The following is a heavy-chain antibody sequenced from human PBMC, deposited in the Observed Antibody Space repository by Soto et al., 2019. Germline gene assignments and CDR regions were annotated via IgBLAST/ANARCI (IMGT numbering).Heavy chain of an antibody. Sequence: ASVKVSCKASGYTFTGYYMHWVRQAPGQGLEWMGWINPNSGGTNYAQKFQGWVTMTRDTSISTAYMELSRLRSDDTAVYYCAREDRAQRHWFDPWGQGTLVTVSS. V-gene: IGHV1-2*04. CDR3: AREDRAQRHWFDP. CDR1: GYTFTGYY. D-gene: IGHD3-10*01. J-gene: IGHJ5*02. CDR2: INPNSGGT.